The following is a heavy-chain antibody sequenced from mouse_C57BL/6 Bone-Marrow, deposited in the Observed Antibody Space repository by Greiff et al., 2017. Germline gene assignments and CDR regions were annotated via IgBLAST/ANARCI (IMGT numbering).Heavy chain of an antibody. V-gene: IGHV1-64*01. Sequence: QVQLQQPGAELVKPGASVKLSCKASGYTFTSYWMHWVKQRPGQGLEWIGMIHPNSGSTNYNEKFKSKATLTVDKSSSTAYMQLSSLTSEDSAVYYCARGYYGSSRYYFDDWGQGTTLTVSS. D-gene: IGHD1-1*01. CDR2: IHPNSGST. CDR3: ARGYYGSSRYYFDD. CDR1: GYTFTSYW. J-gene: IGHJ2*01.